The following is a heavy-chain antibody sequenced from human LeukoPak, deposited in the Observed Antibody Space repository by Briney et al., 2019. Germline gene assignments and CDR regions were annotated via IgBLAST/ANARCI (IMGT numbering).Heavy chain of an antibody. CDR2: IYYSGST. CDR1: GGSISSSSYS. J-gene: IGHJ4*02. V-gene: IGHV4-39*01. CDR3: ARGGSRSGDY. D-gene: IGHD3-10*01. Sequence: SETLSLTCTVSGGSISSSSYSWGWIRQPQGKGLEWIGSIYYSGSTYYNPSLKSRVTISVDTSKNQFSLKLSSVTAADTAVYYCARGGSRSGDYWGQGTLVTVSS.